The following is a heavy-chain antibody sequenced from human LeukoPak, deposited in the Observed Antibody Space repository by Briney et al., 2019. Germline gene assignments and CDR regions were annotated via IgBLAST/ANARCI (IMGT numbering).Heavy chain of an antibody. CDR1: GFTFSNYN. J-gene: IGHJ4*02. D-gene: IGHD2-8*01. Sequence: GGSLRLSCEASGFTFSNYNMNWVRQAPGKGLEWVSSISSSSSYIYYADAVKGRFTISRDNAKNSLYLQMNSLRAEDTAVYYCAREWSRFTPPDYWGQGTLDTVSS. CDR2: ISSSSSYI. V-gene: IGHV3-21*01. CDR3: AREWSRFTPPDY.